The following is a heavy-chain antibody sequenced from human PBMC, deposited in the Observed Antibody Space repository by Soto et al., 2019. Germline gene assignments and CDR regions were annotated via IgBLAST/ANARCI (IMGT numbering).Heavy chain of an antibody. J-gene: IGHJ4*02. CDR2: ISSSSSYI. V-gene: IGHV3-21*01. D-gene: IGHD6-6*01. Sequence: GGSLRLSCAASGFTFSSYSMNWVRQAPGKGLEWVSSISSSSSYIYYADSVKGRFTISRDNAKNSLYLQMNSLRAEDTAVYYCARDRLYSSSAFDYWGQGTLVTVSS. CDR3: ARDRLYSSSAFDY. CDR1: GFTFSSYS.